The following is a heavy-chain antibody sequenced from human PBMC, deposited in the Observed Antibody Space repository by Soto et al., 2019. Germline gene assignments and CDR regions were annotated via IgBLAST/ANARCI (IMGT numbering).Heavy chain of an antibody. CDR2: IKQDGSEK. V-gene: IGHV3-7*01. D-gene: IGHD6-19*01. CDR3: ERYVIAVAGFDP. Sequence: GGSLRLSCAASGSTFSSYWMSWVRQAPGKGLEWVANIKQDGSEKYYVDSVKGRFTISRDNAKNSLYLQMNSLRAEDTAVYYCERYVIAVAGFDPWGQGTLVTVSS. CDR1: GSTFSSYW. J-gene: IGHJ5*02.